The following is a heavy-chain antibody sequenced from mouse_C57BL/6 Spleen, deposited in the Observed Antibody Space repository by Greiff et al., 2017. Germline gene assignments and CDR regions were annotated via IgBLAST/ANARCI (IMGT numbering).Heavy chain of an antibody. CDR1: GYTFTSYW. D-gene: IGHD1-1*01. CDR3: ARDDGSRAWFAY. V-gene: IGHV1-52*01. J-gene: IGHJ3*01. Sequence: QVQLQQPGAELVRPGSSVKLSCKASGYTFTSYWMHWVKQRPIQGLEWIGNIDPSDSETHYNQKFKDKATLTVDKSSSPAYMQLSSLTSEDSAVYYCARDDGSRAWFAYWGQGTLVTVSA. CDR2: IDPSDSET.